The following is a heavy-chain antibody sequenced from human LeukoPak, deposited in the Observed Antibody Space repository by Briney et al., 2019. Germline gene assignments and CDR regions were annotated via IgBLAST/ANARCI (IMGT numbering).Heavy chain of an antibody. Sequence: ASVKVSCKASGYTFTGYYMHWMRQAPGQGLEWMGWINPDTGATDFAQKFQSRVTMIRDTSIRTAYMELTRLRSDDTAVYYCATQRGSYVWGTDFDYWGQGTLVTVSS. D-gene: IGHD3-16*01. V-gene: IGHV1-2*02. J-gene: IGHJ4*02. CDR1: GYTFTGYY. CDR3: ATQRGSYVWGTDFDY. CDR2: INPDTGAT.